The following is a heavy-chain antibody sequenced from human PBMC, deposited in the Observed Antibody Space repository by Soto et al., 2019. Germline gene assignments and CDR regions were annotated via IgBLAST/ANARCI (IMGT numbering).Heavy chain of an antibody. CDR3: AKGDGIAARLSY. CDR2: IYYSGST. V-gene: IGHV4-31*03. D-gene: IGHD6-6*01. Sequence: SETLSLTCTVSGGSISSGGCYWSWLRQHPGKGLEWIGYIYYSGSTYYNPSLKSRVTISVDTSKNQFSLKLSSVTAADTAVYYCAKGDGIAARLSYWGQGTLVTVSS. CDR1: GGSISSGGCY. J-gene: IGHJ4*02.